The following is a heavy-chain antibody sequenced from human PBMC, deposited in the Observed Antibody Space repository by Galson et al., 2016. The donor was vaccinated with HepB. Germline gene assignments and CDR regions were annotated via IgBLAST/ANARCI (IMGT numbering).Heavy chain of an antibody. CDR1: GFSFDDVA. Sequence: SLRLSCAASGFSFDDVAMHWVRQAPGKGLEWVSGIAWNSGNIDYADSVKGRFTISRDNAKKSLYLQMNSLRPDDTALYYCVKDINGYHYYAMDVWGQGTTVTVSS. CDR2: IAWNSGNI. V-gene: IGHV3-9*01. CDR3: VKDINGYHYYAMDV. J-gene: IGHJ6*02.